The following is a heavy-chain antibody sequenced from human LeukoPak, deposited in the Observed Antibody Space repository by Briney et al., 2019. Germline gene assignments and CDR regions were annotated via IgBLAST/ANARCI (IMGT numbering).Heavy chain of an antibody. D-gene: IGHD3-10*01. Sequence: GGSLRLSCAASGFTFSSYAMSWVRQAPGKGLEWVSAISGGGGGTYYADSVKGRFTISRDNSKNTLYLHMNSLKTEDTAVYYCTTPSMVRGPIPDYGMDVWGQGTTVTVSS. V-gene: IGHV3-23*01. CDR1: GFTFSSYA. CDR2: ISGGGGGT. CDR3: TTPSMVRGPIPDYGMDV. J-gene: IGHJ6*02.